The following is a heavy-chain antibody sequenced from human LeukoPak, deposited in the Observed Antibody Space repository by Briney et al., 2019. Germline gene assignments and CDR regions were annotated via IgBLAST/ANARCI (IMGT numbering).Heavy chain of an antibody. CDR3: ARGFASGCIQPTPAPGE. D-gene: IGHD5-18*01. J-gene: IGHJ4*02. Sequence: GGSLRLSCAASGFTFSSYAMHWVRQAPGKGLEWVAVISYDGSNKYYADSVKGRFTISRDNSKNTLYLQMNSLRAEDTAVYYCARGFASGCIQPTPAPGEWGQGTLVTVSS. V-gene: IGHV3-30-3*01. CDR1: GFTFSSYA. CDR2: ISYDGSNK.